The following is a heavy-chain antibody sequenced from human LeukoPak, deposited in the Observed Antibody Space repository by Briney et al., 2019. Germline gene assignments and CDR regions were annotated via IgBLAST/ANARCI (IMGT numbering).Heavy chain of an antibody. Sequence: PSETLSLTCTVSGGSISSSSYYWGWIRQPPGKGLEWIGSIYYSGSTYYNPSLKSRVTISVDTSKNQFSLKLSSVTAADTAVYYCARVRTRPQWLVLRRNSGYFQHWGQGTLVTVSS. D-gene: IGHD6-19*01. CDR2: IYYSGST. CDR1: GGSISSSSYY. V-gene: IGHV4-39*07. CDR3: ARVRTRPQWLVLRRNSGYFQH. J-gene: IGHJ1*01.